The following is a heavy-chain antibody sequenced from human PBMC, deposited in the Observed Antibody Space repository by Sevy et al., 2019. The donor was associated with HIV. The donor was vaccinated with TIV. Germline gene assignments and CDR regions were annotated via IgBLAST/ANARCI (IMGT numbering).Heavy chain of an antibody. D-gene: IGHD3-22*01. CDR3: ARAPYYYDSSATFGGAFDI. CDR1: GGTFSSYA. J-gene: IGHJ3*02. CDR2: IIPIFGTA. V-gene: IGHV1-69*06. Sequence: ASVKVSCKASGGTFSSYAISWVRQAPGQGLEWMGGIIPIFGTANNARKFQGRVTITADKSTSTAYMELSSLRSEDTAVYYCARAPYYYDSSATFGGAFDIWGQGTMATVSS.